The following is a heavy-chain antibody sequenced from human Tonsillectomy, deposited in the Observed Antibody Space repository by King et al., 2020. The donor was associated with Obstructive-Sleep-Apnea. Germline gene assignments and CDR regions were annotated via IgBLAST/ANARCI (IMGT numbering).Heavy chain of an antibody. V-gene: IGHV4-59*08. CDR3: ARQRGVEDHGCYGDYFDY. CDR2: MYHSGNS. J-gene: IGHJ4*02. Sequence: VQLQESGPGLVKPSETLSLTCTVSGASISNYYWSWIRQAPGKGLEWIGYMYHSGNSYYSPALKDRVTISVDTSKIQFSLRLNSVTAADTAVYYCARQRGVEDHGCYGDYFDYWGQGTLVTVSS. D-gene: IGHD4-17*01. CDR1: GASISNYY.